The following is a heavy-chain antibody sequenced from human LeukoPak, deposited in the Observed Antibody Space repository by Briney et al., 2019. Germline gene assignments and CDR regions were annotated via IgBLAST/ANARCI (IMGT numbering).Heavy chain of an antibody. CDR1: GGSFSGYY. D-gene: IGHD1-26*01. Sequence: SETLSLACVVYGGSFSGYYWSWIRQPPGKGLEWIGEINHSGSTNYNPSLKSRVTISVDTSKNQFSLKLSSVTAADTAVYYCARGIMGPQAGEYWGQGTLVTVSS. J-gene: IGHJ4*02. CDR2: INHSGST. V-gene: IGHV4-34*01. CDR3: ARGIMGPQAGEY.